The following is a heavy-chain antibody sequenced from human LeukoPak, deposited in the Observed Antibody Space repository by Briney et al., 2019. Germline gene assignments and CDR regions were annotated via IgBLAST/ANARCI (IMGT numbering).Heavy chain of an antibody. J-gene: IGHJ4*02. V-gene: IGHV3-48*02. CDR2: ISTTGTTI. D-gene: IGHD2-2*01. CDR1: GFTFSAYH. Sequence: GGSLRLSCAASGFTFSAYHINWVRQAPGRGWEWISYISTTGTTIHYADSVKGRFAISRDNAKSSLYLQMNSLRDEDTAVYYCARQCSITSCLWGQGTLVTVSS. CDR3: ARQCSITSCL.